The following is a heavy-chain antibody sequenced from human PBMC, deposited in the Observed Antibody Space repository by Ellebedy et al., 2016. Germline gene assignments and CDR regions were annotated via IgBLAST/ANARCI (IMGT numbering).Heavy chain of an antibody. CDR3: ATLTGGGYGKYYFDY. D-gene: IGHD1-26*01. CDR1: GFTFTTYP. CDR2: ISSNGDTT. J-gene: IGHJ4*02. Sequence: GESLKISCSASGFTFTTYPMHWVRQAPGKGPEYVLGISSNGDTTYYGDSVRGRFTISRDNSKNTLYLQMDSLRAEDTAVYYCATLTGGGYGKYYFDYWGQGTLVTVSS. V-gene: IGHV3-64*04.